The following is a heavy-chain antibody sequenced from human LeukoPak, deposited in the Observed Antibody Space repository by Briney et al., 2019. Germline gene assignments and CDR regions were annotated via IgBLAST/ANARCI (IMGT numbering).Heavy chain of an antibody. CDR2: ISAYNGNT. CDR3: ARDWRADYVFDDAFDI. D-gene: IGHD3-16*01. V-gene: IGHV1-18*01. Sequence: ASVKVSCKASGYTFTSYGISWVRQAPGQGLEWMGWISAYNGNTNYAQKLQGRVTMTTDTSTSTAYMELRSLRSDDTAVYYCARDWRADYVFDDAFDIWGQGTMVTVS. J-gene: IGHJ3*02. CDR1: GYTFTSYG.